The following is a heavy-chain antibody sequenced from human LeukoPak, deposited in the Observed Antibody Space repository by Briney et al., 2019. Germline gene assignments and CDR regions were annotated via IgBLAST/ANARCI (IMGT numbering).Heavy chain of an antibody. CDR2: MNPNSGNT. V-gene: IGHV1-8*01. D-gene: IGHD2-2*01. Sequence: GASVKVSCKASGYTFTSYDINWVRQATGQGLEWMGWMNPNSGNTGYAQKFQGRVTMTRNTSISTAYMELSSLRSEDTAVCYCARVRRGYCSSTSCSSYNWLDPWGQGTLVTVSS. J-gene: IGHJ5*02. CDR1: GYTFTSYD. CDR3: ARVRRGYCSSTSCSSYNWLDP.